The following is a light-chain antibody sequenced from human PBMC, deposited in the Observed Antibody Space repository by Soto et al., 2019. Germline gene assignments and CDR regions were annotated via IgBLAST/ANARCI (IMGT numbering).Light chain of an antibody. CDR2: DAF. J-gene: IGKJ5*01. Sequence: DIQMTQSPSTLSGSVGDRVTITFLASQTISSWLALYQQKPGKAPKLLIFDAFSLETGVPSRFSGSGSGTDFTFTISSLQPEDIATYYCQQYENLPITFGQGTRLEIK. V-gene: IGKV1-33*01. CDR3: QQYENLPIT. CDR1: QTISSW.